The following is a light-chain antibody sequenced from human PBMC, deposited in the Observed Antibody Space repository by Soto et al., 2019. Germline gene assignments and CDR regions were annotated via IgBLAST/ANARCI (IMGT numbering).Light chain of an antibody. J-gene: IGKJ1*01. CDR2: DAS. V-gene: IGKV3D-20*02. Sequence: EIVLTQSPDTLSLSPGERATLSCRASQSITSSYLAWYKQKPGLAPRLLIYDASNRAPGIPARFSGSGSGTDFTLTISSLQPEDFATYSCQQSYNSPQTFGQGTKVDIK. CDR3: QQSYNSPQT. CDR1: QSITSSY.